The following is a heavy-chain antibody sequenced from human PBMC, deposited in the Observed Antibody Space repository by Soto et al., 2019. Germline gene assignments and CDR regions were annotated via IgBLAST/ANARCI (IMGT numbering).Heavy chain of an antibody. V-gene: IGHV1-8*01. CDR3: ARWPDGYYYYGMDV. J-gene: IGHJ6*02. CDR1: GYTFTSYD. Sequence: QVQLVQSGAEVKKPGASVKVSCKASGYTFTSYDINWVRQATGQGLEWMGWMNPNSGNTGYAQKFKGRGTMTRNTSISTAYMELSSLRSEDSAVYYCARWPDGYYYYGMDVWGQGTTVTVSS. CDR2: MNPNSGNT.